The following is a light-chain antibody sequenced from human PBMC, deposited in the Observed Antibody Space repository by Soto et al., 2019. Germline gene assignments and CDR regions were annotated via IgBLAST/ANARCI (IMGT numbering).Light chain of an antibody. CDR3: QQRSNWPPIT. CDR1: QSVSSY. J-gene: IGKJ5*01. CDR2: DAS. Sequence: EIVLTQSPATLSLSPGERATLSCRASQSVSSYIAWYQQKPGQAPRLLIYDASNRATGIPARFSGSGSGTDFTLTISSLEPEDFAVYYCQQRSNWPPITFGQATRLEIK. V-gene: IGKV3-11*01.